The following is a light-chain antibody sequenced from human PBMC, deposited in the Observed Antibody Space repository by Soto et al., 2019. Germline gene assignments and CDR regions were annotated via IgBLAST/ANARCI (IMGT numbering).Light chain of an antibody. CDR3: QQYSAFPLT. V-gene: IGKV1-5*03. Sequence: DIQMTQSPSTLSASVGDIVTITCRASQDISAWLAWYQQKPGKPPKLVIYKATALETGVPSRFSGSGSGTEFTLTISSLQPDDFTTYYCQQYSAFPLTFGQGTKVDIK. CDR2: KAT. CDR1: QDISAW. J-gene: IGKJ1*01.